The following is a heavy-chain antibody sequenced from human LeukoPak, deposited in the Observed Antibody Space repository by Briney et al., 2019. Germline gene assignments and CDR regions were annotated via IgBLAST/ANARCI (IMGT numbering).Heavy chain of an antibody. CDR1: GFTVSSNY. CDR3: ARASSGWYGGPLDY. J-gene: IGHJ4*02. Sequence: GGSLRLSCAVSGFTVSSNYMSWVRQAPGKGLEWVSIIYSGGSTYYADSVKGRFTISRDNSKSTLYLQMNSLRAEDTAVYYCARASSGWYGGPLDYWGQGTLVTVSS. V-gene: IGHV3-66*01. D-gene: IGHD6-19*01. CDR2: IYSGGST.